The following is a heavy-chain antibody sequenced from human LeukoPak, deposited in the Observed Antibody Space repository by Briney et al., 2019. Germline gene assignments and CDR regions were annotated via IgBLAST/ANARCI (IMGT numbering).Heavy chain of an antibody. CDR3: ARGWTSLDAFDI. CDR1: GFTFDDYG. CDR2: INWNGGSI. V-gene: IGHV3-20*04. D-gene: IGHD3/OR15-3a*01. Sequence: PGGSLRLSCAASGFTFDDYGMSWVRQAPGKGLEWVSGINWNGGSIGYADSVKGRFTISRDNAKNSLYLQVNSLRAEDTALYYCARGWTSLDAFDIWGQGTMVTVSS. J-gene: IGHJ3*02.